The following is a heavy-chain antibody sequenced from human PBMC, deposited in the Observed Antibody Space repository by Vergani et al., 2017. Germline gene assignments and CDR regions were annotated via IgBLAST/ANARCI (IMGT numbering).Heavy chain of an antibody. V-gene: IGHV3-13*01. D-gene: IGHD6-19*01. CDR1: GFTFSSYD. CDR2: IGTAGDT. Sequence: EVQLVESGGGLVQPGGSLRLSCAASGFTFSSYDMHWVRQATGKGLEWVSAIGTAGDTYYADSVKGRFTISRDNSKNTLFLQMNSLRPEDTAVYYCARDTVTGSRYFDYWGQGTLVTVSS. J-gene: IGHJ4*02. CDR3: ARDTVTGSRYFDY.